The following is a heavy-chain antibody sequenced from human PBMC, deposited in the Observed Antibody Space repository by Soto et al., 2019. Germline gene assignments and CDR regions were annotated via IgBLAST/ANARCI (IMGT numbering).Heavy chain of an antibody. CDR1: GYTFTSYG. CDR2: ISAYNGNT. D-gene: IGHD3-22*01. J-gene: IGHJ1*01. Sequence: ASVKVSCKASGYTFTSYGISWVRQAPGQGLEWMGWISAYNGNTNYAQKLQGRVTMTTDTSTSTAYMELRSLRSDDTAVYYCARDLGSSGYDRHRGYFQHSGQGTLVTVSS. CDR3: ARDLGSSGYDRHRGYFQH. V-gene: IGHV1-18*01.